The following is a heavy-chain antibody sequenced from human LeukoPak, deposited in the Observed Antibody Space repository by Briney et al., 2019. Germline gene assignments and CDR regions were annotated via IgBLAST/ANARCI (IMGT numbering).Heavy chain of an antibody. CDR3: ARSKSRGDYYFDN. Sequence: GGSLRLSCAASGFTVSSNYMSWVRQAPGKGLEWVSVIYAGGGTYYADSVKGRFSISRDNSKNTLYLQMNSLRAEDTAVYYCARSKSRGDYYFDNWGQGTLVTVSS. D-gene: IGHD2-21*02. CDR2: IYAGGGT. V-gene: IGHV3-53*01. CDR1: GFTVSSNY. J-gene: IGHJ4*02.